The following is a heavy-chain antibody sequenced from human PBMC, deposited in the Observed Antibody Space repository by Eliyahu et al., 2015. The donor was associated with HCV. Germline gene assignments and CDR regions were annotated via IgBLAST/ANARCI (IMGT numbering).Heavy chain of an antibody. Sequence: EVQLVESGGGLIQPGGSLRLSCAASGFTVSSNYXSWVRQAPGKGLEWVSVIYSGGSTYYADSVKGRFTISRDNSKNTLYLQMNSLRAEDTAVYYCAISWGCGGDCYSFLHHDAFDIWGQGTMVTVSS. CDR3: AISWGCGGDCYSFLHHDAFDI. CDR2: IYSGGST. V-gene: IGHV3-53*01. J-gene: IGHJ3*02. D-gene: IGHD2-21*02. CDR1: GFTVSSNY.